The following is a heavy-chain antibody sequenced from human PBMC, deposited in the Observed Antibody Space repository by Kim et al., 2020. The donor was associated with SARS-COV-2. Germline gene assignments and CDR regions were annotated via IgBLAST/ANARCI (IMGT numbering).Heavy chain of an antibody. V-gene: IGHV4-30-4*01. CDR1: GGSISSGDYY. J-gene: IGHJ4*02. CDR2: IYYSGST. CDR3: ARSYYYDSSVLLN. D-gene: IGHD3-22*01. Sequence: SETLSLTCTVSGGSISSGDYYWSWIRQPPGKGLEWIGYIYYSGSTYYNPSLKSRVTISVDTSKNQFSLKLSSVTAADTAVYYCARSYYYDSSVLLNWGQGTLVTVSS.